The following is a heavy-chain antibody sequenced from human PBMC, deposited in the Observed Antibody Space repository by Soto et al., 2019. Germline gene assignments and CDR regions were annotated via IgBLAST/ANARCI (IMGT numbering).Heavy chain of an antibody. CDR2: IYYSGST. J-gene: IGHJ4*02. CDR1: GGSISSYY. CDR3: ARGGGDYPLESFDY. D-gene: IGHD2-21*02. Sequence: SETLSLTCTVSGGSISSYYWSWIRQPPGKGLEWIGYIYYSGSTNYNPSLKSRVTISVDTSKNQFSLKLSSVTAADTAVYYCARGGGDYPLESFDYWGQGTLVTVSS. V-gene: IGHV4-59*01.